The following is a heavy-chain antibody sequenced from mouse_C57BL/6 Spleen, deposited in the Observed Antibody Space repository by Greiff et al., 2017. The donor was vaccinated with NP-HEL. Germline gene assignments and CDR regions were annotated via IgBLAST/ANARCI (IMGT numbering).Heavy chain of an antibody. CDR2: IDPSDSYT. D-gene: IGHD1-1*01. CDR3: ARRVDYYGSSSSYAMDY. CDR1: GYTFTSYW. V-gene: IGHV1-50*01. Sequence: QVQLQQPGAELVKPGASVKLSCKASGYTFTSYWMQWVKQRPGQGLEWIGEIDPSDSYTNYNQKFKGKATLTVDTSSSTAYMQLSSLTSEDSAVYYCARRVDYYGSSSSYAMDYWGQGTSVTVSS. J-gene: IGHJ4*01.